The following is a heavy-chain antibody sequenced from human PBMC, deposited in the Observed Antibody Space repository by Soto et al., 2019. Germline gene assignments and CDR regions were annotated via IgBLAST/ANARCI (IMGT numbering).Heavy chain of an antibody. Sequence: SETLSLTSTVSGGSLSSYYWSWIRQHPGKGLEWIGYIYYSGSTNYNPSLKSRVTISVDTSKNQFSLKLSSVTAADTAVYYCARGRGAPRAYYYDSSGYYYVDDWGQGTLVTVPQ. CDR1: GGSLSSYY. V-gene: IGHV4-59*01. D-gene: IGHD3-22*01. J-gene: IGHJ4*02. CDR2: IYYSGST. CDR3: ARGRGAPRAYYYDSSGYYYVDD.